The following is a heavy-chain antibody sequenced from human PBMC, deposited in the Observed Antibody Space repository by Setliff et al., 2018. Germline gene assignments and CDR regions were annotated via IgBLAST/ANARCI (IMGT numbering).Heavy chain of an antibody. CDR3: TSQLATVYFDY. Sequence: SETLSLTCTVSGYSISSGYYWGWIRQPPGKGLKWIGSIYHSGYTYYNPSLKSRVTISVDTSKNQFSLKLSSVTAADTAVYYCTSQLATVYFDYWGQGTLVTVSS. CDR2: IYHSGYT. D-gene: IGHD6-13*01. J-gene: IGHJ4*02. V-gene: IGHV4-38-2*02. CDR1: GYSISSGYY.